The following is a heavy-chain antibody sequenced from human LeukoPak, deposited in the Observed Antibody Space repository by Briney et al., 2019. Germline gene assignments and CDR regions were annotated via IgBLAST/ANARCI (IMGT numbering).Heavy chain of an antibody. CDR2: MNPNSGNT. CDR3: ARFYITIFGVIGYYYGMDV. D-gene: IGHD3-3*01. CDR1: GYTFTSYD. J-gene: IGHJ6*02. V-gene: IGHV1-8*01. Sequence: ASVKVSCKASGYTFTSYDINWVRQATGQGLEWMGWMNPNSGNTGYAQKFQGRVTMTRNTSISTAYMELSSLRSEDTAVYYCARFYITIFGVIGYYYGMDVWGQGTTVTVSS.